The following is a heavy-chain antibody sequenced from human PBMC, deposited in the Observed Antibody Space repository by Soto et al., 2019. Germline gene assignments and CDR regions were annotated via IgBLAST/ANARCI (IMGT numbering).Heavy chain of an antibody. D-gene: IGHD5-12*01. CDR3: ARGSWDDVSGHYYMDV. V-gene: IGHV6-1*01. Sequence: QVQLQLSGPGLMEPSQTLSLTCAISGDSVSSNSAGWNWVRQTPSRGLEWLGRTYYKSKWFNNYAVSVKSRITLNPDTYQNQFSLHLESVTPEDTAVYFCARGSWDDVSGHYYMDVWGKGTTVTVSS. CDR1: GDSVSSNSAG. CDR2: TYYKSKWFN. J-gene: IGHJ6*03.